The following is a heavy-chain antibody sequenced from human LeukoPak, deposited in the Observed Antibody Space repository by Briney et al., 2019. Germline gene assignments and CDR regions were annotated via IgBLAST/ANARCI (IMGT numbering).Heavy chain of an antibody. CDR2: IKQDGSEK. V-gene: IGHV3-7*01. Sequence: GGSLRLSCAASGFTFSSYAMHWVRQAPGKGLEWVANIKQDGSEKYYVDSVKGRFTISRDNAKNSLYLQMNSLRAEDTAVYYCARINSGSYYPFDYWGQGTLVTVSS. CDR3: ARINSGSYYPFDY. D-gene: IGHD1-26*01. CDR1: GFTFSSYA. J-gene: IGHJ4*02.